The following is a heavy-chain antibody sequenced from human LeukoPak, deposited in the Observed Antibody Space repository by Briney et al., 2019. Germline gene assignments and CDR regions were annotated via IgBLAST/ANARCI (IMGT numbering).Heavy chain of an antibody. V-gene: IGHV3-23*01. Sequence: GGSLRLSCAASGFTVSSNYMSWVRQAPGKGLERVSAISGSGGSTYYADSVKGRFTISRDNSKNTLYLQMNSLRAEDTAVYYCAKDEIRYFDWLSVYFDYWGQGTLVTVSS. CDR1: GFTVSSNY. D-gene: IGHD3-9*01. CDR2: ISGSGGST. CDR3: AKDEIRYFDWLSVYFDY. J-gene: IGHJ4*02.